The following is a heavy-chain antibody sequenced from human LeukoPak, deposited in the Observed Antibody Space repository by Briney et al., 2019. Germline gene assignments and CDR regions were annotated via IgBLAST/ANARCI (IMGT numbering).Heavy chain of an antibody. V-gene: IGHV1-2*02. CDR3: ARVGYDFWSGYYPINYYYYYMDV. J-gene: IGHJ6*03. Sequence: ASVKVSCKASGYTFTGYYMHWVRQAPGQGLEWMGWINPNSGGTNYAQKFQGRVTMTRDTSISTAYMELSRLRSDDTAVYYCARVGYDFWSGYYPINYYYYYMDVWGKGTTVTVSS. CDR1: GYTFTGYY. D-gene: IGHD3-3*01. CDR2: INPNSGGT.